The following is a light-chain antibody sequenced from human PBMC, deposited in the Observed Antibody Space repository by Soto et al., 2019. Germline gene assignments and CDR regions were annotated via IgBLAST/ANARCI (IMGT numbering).Light chain of an antibody. J-gene: IGKJ4*01. CDR3: QQANSFPLT. CDR1: QGISSW. V-gene: IGKV1-12*01. Sequence: DIQMTQSPSSVSASVGDRVSITCRASQGISSWLAWYQQKPGRAPKLLIYTGSSLQRRVPSRFSGTGSGTDVTLTISSLQPEDVATYYCQQANSFPLTFCGGTKVEIK. CDR2: TGS.